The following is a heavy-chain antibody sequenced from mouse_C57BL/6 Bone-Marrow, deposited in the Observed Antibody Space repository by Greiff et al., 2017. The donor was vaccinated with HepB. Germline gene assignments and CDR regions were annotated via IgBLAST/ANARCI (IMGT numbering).Heavy chain of an antibody. D-gene: IGHD2-3*01. CDR3: AAGRGLLEDY. CDR1: GYAFSSSW. Sequence: QVQLKQSGPELVKPGASVKISCKASGYAFSSSWMNWVKQRPGKGLEWIGRIYPGDGDTNYNGKFKGKATLTADKSSSTAYMQLSSLTSEDSAVYFCAAGRGLLEDYWGQGTSVTVSS. J-gene: IGHJ4*01. V-gene: IGHV1-82*01. CDR2: IYPGDGDT.